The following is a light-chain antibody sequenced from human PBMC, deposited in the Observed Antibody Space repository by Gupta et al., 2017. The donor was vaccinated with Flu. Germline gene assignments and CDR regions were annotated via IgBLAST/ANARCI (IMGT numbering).Light chain of an antibody. Sequence: SPGERAALSCRASQSVSSTSLAWYQQRPGQAPRLLIYGASSRATGIPDRFSGSGSGTDFTLTISRLEPEDFAVYYCHQYGGSFGPGTKVDI. V-gene: IGKV3-20*01. CDR1: QSVSSTS. CDR2: GAS. CDR3: HQYGGS. J-gene: IGKJ3*01.